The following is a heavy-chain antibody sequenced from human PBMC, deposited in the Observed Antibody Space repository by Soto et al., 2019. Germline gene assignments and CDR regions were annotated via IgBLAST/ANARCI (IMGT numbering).Heavy chain of an antibody. J-gene: IGHJ6*02. CDR1: GFTFSSYG. Sequence: QVQLVESGGGVVQPGRSLRLSCAASGFTFSSYGMHWVRQAPGKGLEWVAVIWYDGSNKYYADSVKGRFTISRDNSKNTLYMRMNSRRDEDTAVYYCARGDSLAGDARYYDYFGMDVWGQGTTVTVSS. CDR3: ARGDSLAGDARYYDYFGMDV. V-gene: IGHV3-33*01. CDR2: IWYDGSNK. D-gene: IGHD3-9*01.